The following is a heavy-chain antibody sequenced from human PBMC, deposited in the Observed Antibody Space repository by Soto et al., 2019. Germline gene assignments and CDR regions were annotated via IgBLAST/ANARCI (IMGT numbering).Heavy chain of an antibody. CDR1: GFTFSSFA. D-gene: IGHD1-26*01. CDR3: AKDAPWVGREFDY. V-gene: IGHV3-23*01. Sequence: EVQLLESGGALVQPGGSLRLSCAASGFTFSSFAMYWVRQAPGKGLQWLSLISNSGGRTYYADSVKGRFTISSDNSKNTLYLQMKSLRADDTAVYFCAKDAPWVGREFDYWGQGTQVTVSS. J-gene: IGHJ4*02. CDR2: ISNSGGRT.